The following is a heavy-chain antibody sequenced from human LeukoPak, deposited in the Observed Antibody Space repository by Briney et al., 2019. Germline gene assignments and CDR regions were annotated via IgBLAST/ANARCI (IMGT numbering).Heavy chain of an antibody. J-gene: IGHJ5*02. V-gene: IGHV3-30*02. D-gene: IGHD2-15*01. CDR1: GFTFSSYG. CDR2: IWYDGSNK. Sequence: GGSLRLSCAASGFTFSSYGMHWVRQAPGKGLEWVAVIWYDGSNKYYADSVKGRFTISRDNSKNTLYLQMNSLRAEDTAVYYCAKDPARYCSGGSCYGWFDPWGQGTLVTVSS. CDR3: AKDPARYCSGGSCYGWFDP.